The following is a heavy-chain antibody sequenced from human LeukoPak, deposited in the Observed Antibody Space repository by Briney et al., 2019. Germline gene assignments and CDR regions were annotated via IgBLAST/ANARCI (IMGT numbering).Heavy chain of an antibody. CDR2: INHSGST. D-gene: IGHD3-16*02. CDR1: GGSFSGYY. V-gene: IGHV4-34*01. CDR3: AREKGRPYDYVWGSYRYGSDRNWFDP. J-gene: IGHJ5*02. Sequence: SETLSLTCAVYGGSFSGYYWSWIRQPPGKGLEWIGEINHSGSTNYNPSLKSRVTISVDTSKNQFSLQLSSVTAADTAVYYCAREKGRPYDYVWGSYRYGSDRNWFDPWGQGTLVTVSS.